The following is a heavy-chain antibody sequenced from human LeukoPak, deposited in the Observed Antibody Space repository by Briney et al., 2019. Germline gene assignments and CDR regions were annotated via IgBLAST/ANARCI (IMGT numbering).Heavy chain of an antibody. CDR3: AKDLSRENYYYYYMDV. Sequence: GGSLRLSCAASGFTFSSYGMHWVRQAPGKGLEWVTFIRYDGSNKYYADSVKGRFTISRDNSKNTLYLQMNSLRAEDTAVYYCAKDLSRENYYYYYMDVWGKGTTVTISS. D-gene: IGHD2/OR15-2a*01. J-gene: IGHJ6*03. CDR2: IRYDGSNK. CDR1: GFTFSSYG. V-gene: IGHV3-30*02.